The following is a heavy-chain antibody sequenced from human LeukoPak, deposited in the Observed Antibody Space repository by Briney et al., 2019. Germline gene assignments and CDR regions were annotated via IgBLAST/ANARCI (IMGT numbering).Heavy chain of an antibody. J-gene: IGHJ3*02. D-gene: IGHD3-10*01. CDR1: GGSISSYY. CDR3: ARLSKQWFGEVFSAFDI. Sequence: PLETLSLTCTVPGGSISSYYWSWIRQPPGKGLEWIGYIYYSGSTNYNPSLKSRVTISVDTSKNQFSLKLSSVTAADTAVYYCARLSKQWFGEVFSAFDIWGQGTMVTVSS. V-gene: IGHV4-59*08. CDR2: IYYSGST.